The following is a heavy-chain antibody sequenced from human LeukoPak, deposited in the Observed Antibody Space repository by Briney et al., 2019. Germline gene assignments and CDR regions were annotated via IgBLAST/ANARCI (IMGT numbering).Heavy chain of an antibody. D-gene: IGHD4-17*01. V-gene: IGHV1-46*01. J-gene: IGHJ4*02. Sequence: ASVKVSCKASGYTFTSYDINWVRQATGQGLEWMGIINPSGGSTSYAQKFQGRVTMTRDTSTSTVYMELSSLRSEDTAVYYCARNGAAMTTVTTFGLYYFDYWGQGTLVTVSS. CDR1: GYTFTSYD. CDR2: INPSGGST. CDR3: ARNGAAMTTVTTFGLYYFDY.